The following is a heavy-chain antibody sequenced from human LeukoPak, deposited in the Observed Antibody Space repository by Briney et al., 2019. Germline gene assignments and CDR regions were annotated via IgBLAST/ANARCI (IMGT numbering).Heavy chain of an antibody. D-gene: IGHD3-9*01. CDR2: IIPIFGTA. J-gene: IGHJ3*02. Sequence: ASVKVSCKASGGTFSSYAISWVRQAPGQGLEWMGGIIPIFGTANYAQKFQGRVTITADKSTSTAYMELSSLRSEDTAVYYCASAKGITIFSLGAFDIWGQGTTVTVSS. CDR1: GGTFSSYA. CDR3: ASAKGITIFSLGAFDI. V-gene: IGHV1-69*06.